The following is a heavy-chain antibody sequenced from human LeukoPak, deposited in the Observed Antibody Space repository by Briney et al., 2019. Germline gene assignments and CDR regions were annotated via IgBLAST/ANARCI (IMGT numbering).Heavy chain of an antibody. D-gene: IGHD3-10*01. J-gene: IGHJ4*02. Sequence: SETLSLTCTVSGGSISSSSYYWGWVRQPPGKGLEWIGSIYSTGSTYYNPSLKSRVTISVDTSKNQFSLKLSSVTAADTAVYYCARGLLYVYWGQGTLVTVSS. CDR3: ARGLLYVY. CDR1: GGSISSSSYY. V-gene: IGHV4-39*07. CDR2: IYSTGST.